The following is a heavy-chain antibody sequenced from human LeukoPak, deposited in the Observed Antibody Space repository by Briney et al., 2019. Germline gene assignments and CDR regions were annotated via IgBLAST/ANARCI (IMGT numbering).Heavy chain of an antibody. CDR1: GGSFSGYY. CDR2: IYYSGST. J-gene: IGHJ5*02. V-gene: IGHV4-59*01. D-gene: IGHD3-3*01. CDR3: ARGSSDFWSGYYTWFDP. Sequence: SETLSLTCAVYGGSFSGYYWSWIRQPPGKGLEWIGYIYYSGSTNYNPSLKSRVTISVDTSKNQFSLKLSSVTAADTAVYYCARGSSDFWSGYYTWFDPWGQGTLVTVSS.